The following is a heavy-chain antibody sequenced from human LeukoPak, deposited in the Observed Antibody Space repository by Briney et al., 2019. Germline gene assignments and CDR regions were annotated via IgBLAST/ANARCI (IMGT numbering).Heavy chain of an antibody. D-gene: IGHD6-13*01. V-gene: IGHV1-69*01. Sequence: SVTVSCKASGGTFSSYAFSWVRQPPGQGLEWMGVIIPIFGTANYAQKFQGRVTITADESTSTAYMELSSLRSEDTAVYYCARQQQLVLAGAFDIWGQGTMVTVSS. CDR2: IIPIFGTA. CDR3: ARQQQLVLAGAFDI. CDR1: GGTFSSYA. J-gene: IGHJ3*02.